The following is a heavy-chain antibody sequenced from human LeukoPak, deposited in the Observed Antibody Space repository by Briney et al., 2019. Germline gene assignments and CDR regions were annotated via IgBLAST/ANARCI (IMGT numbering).Heavy chain of an antibody. CDR3: ARGFEGVAGWFDP. CDR2: ISHRGST. CDR1: GGSINGYY. J-gene: IGHJ5*02. D-gene: IGHD3-16*01. V-gene: IGHV4-59*01. Sequence: PSETLSLTCTVSGGSINGYYWSWIRQPPGKAPEWIGYISHRGSTKYNLSLKSRVTMSVDTSKNQFSLKLTSVIAADTAMYYCARGFEGVAGWFDPWGQGTLVTVSS.